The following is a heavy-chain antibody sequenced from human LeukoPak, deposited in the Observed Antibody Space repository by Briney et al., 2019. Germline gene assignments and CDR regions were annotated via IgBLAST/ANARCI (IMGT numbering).Heavy chain of an antibody. CDR2: ISYDGSNK. D-gene: IGHD1-26*01. J-gene: IGHJ4*02. Sequence: GGSLRLSCAASGFTFSSYAMHWVRQAPGKGLEWVAVISYDGSNKYYADSVKGRFTISRDNSKNTLYLQMNSLRAEDTAVYYCARDRVGATDYFDYWGQGTLVTASS. CDR1: GFTFSSYA. V-gene: IGHV3-30-3*01. CDR3: ARDRVGATDYFDY.